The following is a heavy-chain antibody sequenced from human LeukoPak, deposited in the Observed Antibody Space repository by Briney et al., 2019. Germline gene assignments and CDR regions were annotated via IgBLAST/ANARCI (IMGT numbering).Heavy chain of an antibody. V-gene: IGHV4-34*01. CDR1: GGSFSGYY. D-gene: IGHD6-13*01. J-gene: IGHJ6*03. CDR3: ATPIAAAENYYYYMDV. CDR2: INHSGST. Sequence: SETLSLTCAVYGGSFSGYYWSWIRQPPGKGLEWIGEINHSGSTNYNPSLKSRVTISVDTSKDQFSLKLSSVTAADTAVYYCATPIAAAENYYYYMDVWGKGTTVPVSS.